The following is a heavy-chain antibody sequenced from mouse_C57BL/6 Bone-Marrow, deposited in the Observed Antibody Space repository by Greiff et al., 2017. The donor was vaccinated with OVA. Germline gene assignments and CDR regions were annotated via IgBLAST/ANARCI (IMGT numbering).Heavy chain of an antibody. Sequence: QVQLKESGAELARPGASVKLSCKASGYTFTSYGISWVKQRTGQGLEWIGEIYPRSGNTSYNEKFKGKATLTAYKSSSKAYMEIRRLTSEDSGVYFCAKGDNEAWFAYWGQGTLVTVSA. V-gene: IGHV1-81*01. CDR1: GYTFTSYG. CDR3: AKGDNEAWFAY. D-gene: IGHD2-13*01. J-gene: IGHJ3*01. CDR2: IYPRSGNT.